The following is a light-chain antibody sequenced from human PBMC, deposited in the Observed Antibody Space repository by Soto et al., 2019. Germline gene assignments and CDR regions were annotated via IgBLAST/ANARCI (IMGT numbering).Light chain of an antibody. V-gene: IGLV2-14*01. CDR2: EVS. Sequence: QSVLTQPASVSGSPGQSITISCIGTSSDVGGYNYVSWYQQHPGKAPKLMIYEVSNRPSGVSNRFSGSKSGNMASLTISGLQAEDEADYYCNSYTKSSTLNWVFGGGTKLTVL. CDR3: NSYTKSSTLNWV. CDR1: SSDVGGYNY. J-gene: IGLJ3*02.